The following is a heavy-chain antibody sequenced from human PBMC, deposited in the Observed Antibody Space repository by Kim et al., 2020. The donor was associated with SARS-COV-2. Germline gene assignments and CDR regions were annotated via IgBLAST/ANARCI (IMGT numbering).Heavy chain of an antibody. Sequence: ASVKVSCKASGYTFTSYDINWVRQATGQGLEWMGWMNPNSGNTGYAQKFQGRVTMTRNTSISTAYMELSSLRSEDTAVYYCARGSDEWLPSYYYYYGMDVWGQGTTVTVSS. CDR3: ARGSDEWLPSYYYYYGMDV. V-gene: IGHV1-8*01. D-gene: IGHD6-19*01. J-gene: IGHJ6*02. CDR2: MNPNSGNT. CDR1: GYTFTSYD.